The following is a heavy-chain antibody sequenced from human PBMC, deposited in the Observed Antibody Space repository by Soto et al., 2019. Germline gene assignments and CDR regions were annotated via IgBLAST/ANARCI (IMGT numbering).Heavy chain of an antibody. CDR2: IDPSGGGT. V-gene: IGHV1-46*01. J-gene: IGHJ5*02. CDR1: GYTFTSYY. Sequence: QVQLVQSGAEVKKPGASVKVSCKASGYTFTSYYIHWVRQAPGQGREWMGIIDPSGGGTSYAQKFQGKLTMTRDTSTSTVYMELSSLRSEDTAVYYCARDRVDCSGGNCWRSVEDTWGQGTLVTVSS. CDR3: ARDRVDCSGGNCWRSVEDT. D-gene: IGHD2-15*01.